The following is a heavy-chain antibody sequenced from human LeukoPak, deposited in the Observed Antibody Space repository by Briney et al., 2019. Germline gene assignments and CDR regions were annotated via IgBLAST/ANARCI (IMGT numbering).Heavy chain of an antibody. Sequence: GGSLRLSCAASGFTFSIYAMSWVRQAPGKGLEWVSAISGSGGGTYAADSVKGRFTISRDNSKNTLYLQMNSLRAEDTAIYYCAKEYSAFDIWGQGTMVTVSS. J-gene: IGHJ3*02. V-gene: IGHV3-23*01. CDR3: AKEYSAFDI. CDR1: GFTFSIYA. D-gene: IGHD1-26*01. CDR2: ISGSGGGT.